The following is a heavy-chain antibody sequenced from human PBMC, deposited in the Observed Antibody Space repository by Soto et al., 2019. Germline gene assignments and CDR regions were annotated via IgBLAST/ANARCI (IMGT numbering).Heavy chain of an antibody. CDR2: IWYDGSNK. Sequence: QVQLVESGGGVVQPGRSLRLSCAASGFTFSSYGMHWVRQAPGKGLEWVAVIWYDGSNKYYADSVKGRFTISRDNSKNPLYLQMNCLRAEDTAVYYCARDRIVVVVAATVGLGYWGQGTLVTVSS. V-gene: IGHV3-33*01. D-gene: IGHD2-15*01. CDR3: ARDRIVVVVAATVGLGY. J-gene: IGHJ4*02. CDR1: GFTFSSYG.